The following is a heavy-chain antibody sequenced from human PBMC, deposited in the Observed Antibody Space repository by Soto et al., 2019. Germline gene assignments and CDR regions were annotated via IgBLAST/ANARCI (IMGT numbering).Heavy chain of an antibody. CDR3: ARSSSITGTTGWFDP. CDR2: INAGNGNT. Sequence: GASVKVSCKASGCTFTSYAMHWVRQAPGQRLEWMGWINAGNGNTKYSQKFQGRVTITRDTSASTAYMELSSLRSEDTAVYYCARSSSITGTTGWFDPWGQGTLVTVSS. CDR1: GCTFTSYA. D-gene: IGHD1-20*01. J-gene: IGHJ5*02. V-gene: IGHV1-3*01.